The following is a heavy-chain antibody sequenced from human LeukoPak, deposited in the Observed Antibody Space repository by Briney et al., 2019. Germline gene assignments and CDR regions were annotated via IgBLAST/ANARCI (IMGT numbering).Heavy chain of an antibody. J-gene: IGHJ4*02. CDR2: INDNEGRT. V-gene: IGHV3-23*01. D-gene: IGHD5-18*01. CDR3: ARHDSFIPY. CDR1: GLTFNHYA. Sequence: GGSLTLSCAASGLTFNHYAIRWLRQAAGKGLEGVSWINDNEGRTYYTDSAKGRFTISRDNTKNAVSLPMHNLRADDSAVYFCARHDSFIPYRGQGTLVTVSS.